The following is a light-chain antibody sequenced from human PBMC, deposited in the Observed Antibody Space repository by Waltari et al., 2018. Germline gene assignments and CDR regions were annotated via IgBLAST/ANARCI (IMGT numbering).Light chain of an antibody. J-gene: IGKJ4*01. V-gene: IGKV1-39*01. CDR2: AAS. CDR3: QQTYRPPLT. Sequence: DIQMPQSPSSLSASVGGRVTITCRSSHSVSTSLSWYKQKPGKAPEVLIYAASSLQSGVPSRFTGSGSGTSFTLTIGSLQPEDVATYYCQQTYRPPLTFGGGTKLDIK. CDR1: HSVSTS.